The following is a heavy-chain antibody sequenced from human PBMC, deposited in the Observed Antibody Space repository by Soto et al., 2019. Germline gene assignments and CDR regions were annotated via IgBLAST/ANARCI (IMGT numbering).Heavy chain of an antibody. CDR1: GGSISSTNYY. D-gene: IGHD2-2*01. V-gene: IGHV4-39*01. J-gene: IGHJ6*02. Sequence: PSETLSLTCTVSGGSISSTNYYWAWIRQPPGKGLEWIGNIFYSGSTYSNPSLKNRVTISVDTSKNQFSLKLSSVTAPDTAVYYCAIHSLSVVVIPARYYGMDVWGQGTTVIVSS. CDR3: AIHSLSVVVIPARYYGMDV. CDR2: IFYSGST.